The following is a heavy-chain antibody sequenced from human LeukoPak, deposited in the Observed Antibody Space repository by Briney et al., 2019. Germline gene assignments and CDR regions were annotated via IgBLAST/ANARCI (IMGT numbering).Heavy chain of an antibody. Sequence: GGSLRLSCAGSGFTFSRYTFNWVRQAPGRGLEWVSAISGDSKYIYYTDSVKGRFTISRDNARNSVYLQMNSLRAEDTAVYYCARDKANWGLFDYWGQGTLVTVSS. V-gene: IGHV3-21*01. CDR3: ARDKANWGLFDY. J-gene: IGHJ4*02. CDR1: GFTFSRYT. CDR2: ISGDSKYI. D-gene: IGHD7-27*01.